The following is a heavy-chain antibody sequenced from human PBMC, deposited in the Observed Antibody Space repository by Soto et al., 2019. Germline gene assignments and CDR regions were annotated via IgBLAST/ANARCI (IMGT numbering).Heavy chain of an antibody. CDR1: GGTLSSYT. V-gene: IGHV1-69*08. CDR3: ARDKGYCRDTSSPDFDY. Sequence: QVQLVQSGAEVKKPGSSVKVSCKASGGTLSSYTFSWVRQAPGQGLEWMGRVIPNLGVTNYAKKFQGRFTIVVDTSTSTAYMELNSLRYEDTAVYYCARDKGYCRDTSSPDFDYWRQGTLVTVSS. J-gene: IGHJ4*02. CDR2: VIPNLGVT. D-gene: IGHD2-15*01.